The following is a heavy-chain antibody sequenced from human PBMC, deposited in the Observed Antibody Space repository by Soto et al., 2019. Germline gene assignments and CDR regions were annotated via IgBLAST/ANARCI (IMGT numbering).Heavy chain of an antibody. CDR2: IYYSGNT. Sequence: PSEALSLTSTVSGGSIINYYWSWIRQPPWKGLEWIGYIYYSGNTNYNPSLKSRVTISVDTSKNQFSLKLSSVSAADTAVYYCARAIYDSSGYYTRIFDYWGQGTLVTVSS. V-gene: IGHV4-59*01. D-gene: IGHD3-22*01. J-gene: IGHJ4*02. CDR1: GGSIINYY. CDR3: ARAIYDSSGYYTRIFDY.